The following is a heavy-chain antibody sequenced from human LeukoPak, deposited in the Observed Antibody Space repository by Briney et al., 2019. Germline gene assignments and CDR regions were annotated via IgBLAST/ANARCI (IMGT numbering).Heavy chain of an antibody. D-gene: IGHD3-9*01. J-gene: IGHJ4*02. CDR1: GYTFTSYG. CDR3: ARAEVEDILAGCYMVPDY. CDR2: ISAYNGNT. Sequence: ASVKVSCKASGYTFTSYGISWVRQAPGQGLECMGWISAYNGNTNYAQKLQGRVTMTTDTSTSTAYMELRSLRSDDTAVYYCARAEVEDILAGCYMVPDYWGQGTLVTVSS. V-gene: IGHV1-18*01.